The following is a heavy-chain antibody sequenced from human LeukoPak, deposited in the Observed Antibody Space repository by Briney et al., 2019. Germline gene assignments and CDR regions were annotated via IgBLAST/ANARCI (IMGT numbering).Heavy chain of an antibody. CDR3: AKAIRPGYLNDY. Sequence: GGALRLSCAAPGFTFSSYATSCVRQAPGEGREGVSAISASGCSTYYADSVKGRFTISRDNSKNTLYLQMNSLRAEDTAVYYCAKAIRPGYLNDYWGQGTLVTVSS. J-gene: IGHJ4*02. CDR1: GFTFSSYA. V-gene: IGHV3-23*01. D-gene: IGHD3-9*01. CDR2: ISASGCST.